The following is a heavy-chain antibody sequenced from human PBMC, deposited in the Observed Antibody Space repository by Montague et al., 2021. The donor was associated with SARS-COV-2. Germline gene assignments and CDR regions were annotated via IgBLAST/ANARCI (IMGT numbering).Heavy chain of an antibody. CDR3: ARGKVGATTGWFDS. CDR2: VNHSGSS. V-gene: IGHV4-34*01. CDR1: GASFNGYY. Sequence: SEILSLTCAVYGASFNGYYWTWIRQPPGKGLEWIGEVNHSGSSNHNPSLKRRVDTSVDTSKKQFSLKLTSVTAADTAVYYCARGKVGATTGWFDSWGQGTLVTVSS. J-gene: IGHJ5*01. D-gene: IGHD1-26*01.